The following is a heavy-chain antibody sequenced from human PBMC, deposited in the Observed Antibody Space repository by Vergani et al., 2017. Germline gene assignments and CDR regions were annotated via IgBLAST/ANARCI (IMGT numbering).Heavy chain of an antibody. CDR3: AKDRYFDGGGGFDP. CDR2: ISGSGGST. J-gene: IGHJ5*02. D-gene: IGHD3-9*01. Sequence: VQLVESGGGVVQPGGSLRLSCAASGFTFSSYGMHWVRQAPGKGLEWVSAISGSGGSTYYADSVKGRFTISRDNSKNTLHLQMNSLRAEDTAVYYCAKDRYFDGGGGFDPWGQGTLVTVSS. V-gene: IGHV3-23*04. CDR1: GFTFSSYG.